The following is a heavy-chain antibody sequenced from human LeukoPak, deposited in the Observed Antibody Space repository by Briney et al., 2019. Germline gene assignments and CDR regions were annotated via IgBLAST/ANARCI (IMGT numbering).Heavy chain of an antibody. CDR3: ARGGVGTYYDFWSGYYTPDAFDI. V-gene: IGHV4-61*08. Sequence: PSQTLSLTCAVSGGSISSGGYSWSWIRQPPGKGLEWIGYIYYSGSTNYNPSLKSRVTISVDTSKNQFSLKLSSVTAADTAVYYCARGGVGTYYDFWSGYYTPDAFDIWGQGTMVTVSS. J-gene: IGHJ3*02. D-gene: IGHD3-3*01. CDR2: IYYSGST. CDR1: GGSISSGGYS.